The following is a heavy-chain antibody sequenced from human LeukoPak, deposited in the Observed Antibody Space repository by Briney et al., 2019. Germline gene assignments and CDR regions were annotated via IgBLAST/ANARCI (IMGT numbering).Heavy chain of an antibody. D-gene: IGHD3-22*01. CDR1: GFTFSSYS. V-gene: IGHV3-21*01. CDR2: ISSSSSYI. CDR3: ARDYDSSGYYAPSGDY. Sequence: GGSLRLSCAASGFTFSSYSMNWVRQAPGKGLEWVSSISSSSSYIYYADSVKGRFTISRDNAKNSLYLQMNSLRAEDTAVYYCARDYDSSGYYAPSGDYWGRGTLVTVSS. J-gene: IGHJ4*02.